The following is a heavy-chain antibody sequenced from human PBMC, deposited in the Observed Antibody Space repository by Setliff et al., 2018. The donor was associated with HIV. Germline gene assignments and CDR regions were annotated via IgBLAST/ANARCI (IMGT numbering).Heavy chain of an antibody. CDR1: GASISIGSYY. Sequence: SETLSLTCTVSGASISIGSYYWSWIRQPAGKGLEWIGRIYTSGSTNYNPSLKSRVTISLDTSRNQFSLKLSSVTAADTAVYFCARGRGSSSSWPIDYWGQGTLVTVSS. D-gene: IGHD6-13*01. CDR3: ARGRGSSSSWPIDY. CDR2: IYTSGST. V-gene: IGHV4-61*02. J-gene: IGHJ4*02.